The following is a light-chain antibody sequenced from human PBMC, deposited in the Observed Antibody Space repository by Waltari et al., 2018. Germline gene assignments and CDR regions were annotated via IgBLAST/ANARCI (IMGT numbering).Light chain of an antibody. J-gene: IGLJ3*02. CDR2: EVS. Sequence: QSALTQPPSVSGPPGQSVTISCTGTSSDVGSYNRVSWNQQFPGTAPKLMIYEVSNRPSGVPDRFSGSKSGNTASLTISGLQAEDEADYYSSSFTFRSTWVFGGGTKVTIL. CDR1: SSDVGSYNR. V-gene: IGLV2-18*02. CDR3: SSFTFRSTWV.